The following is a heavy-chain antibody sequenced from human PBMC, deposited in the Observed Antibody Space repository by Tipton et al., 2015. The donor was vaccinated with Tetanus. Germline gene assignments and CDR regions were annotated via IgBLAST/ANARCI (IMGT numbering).Heavy chain of an antibody. CDR1: GYFFNNYW. CDR2: VFPGDSDT. D-gene: IGHD1-1*01. J-gene: IGHJ4*02. V-gene: IGHV5-51*01. CDR3: ARRRTTTALANFFDS. Sequence: QLVQSGAEVKKPGESLKISCKASGYFFNNYWIAWVRQRPGSGLEWMGIVFPGDSDTRYSPSLQGQVTISADRSTNTAYLQWNSLQASDTATYYCARRRTTTALANFFDSWGQGTQVTVSS.